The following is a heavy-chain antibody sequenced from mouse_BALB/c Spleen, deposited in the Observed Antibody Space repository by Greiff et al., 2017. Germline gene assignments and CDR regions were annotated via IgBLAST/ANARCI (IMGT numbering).Heavy chain of an antibody. CDR3: ARWGGSREGGGAMDY. CDR1: GYTFTSYT. D-gene: IGHD1-1*01. Sequence: VQLQQSGAELARPGASVKMSCKASGYTFTSYTMHWVKQRPGQGLEWIGYINPSSGYTNYNQKFKDKATLTADKSSSTAYMQLSSLTSEDSAVYYCARWGGSREGGGAMDYWGQGTSVTVSS. V-gene: IGHV1-4*01. CDR2: INPSSGYT. J-gene: IGHJ4*01.